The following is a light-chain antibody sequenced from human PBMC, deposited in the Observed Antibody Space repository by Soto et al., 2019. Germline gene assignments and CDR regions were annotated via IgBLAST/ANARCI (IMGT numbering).Light chain of an antibody. CDR2: GAS. CDR3: QQYNNWPQMYT. CDR1: QSVSSN. J-gene: IGKJ2*01. Sequence: EIVMTQSPATLSVSPGERATLSCRASQSVSSNLAWYQQKPGQAPRLLIYGASTRATGIPARFSGSGSGTEFTLTISSLQSEDFAVYYCQQYNNWPQMYTFDQGTKLEIK. V-gene: IGKV3-15*01.